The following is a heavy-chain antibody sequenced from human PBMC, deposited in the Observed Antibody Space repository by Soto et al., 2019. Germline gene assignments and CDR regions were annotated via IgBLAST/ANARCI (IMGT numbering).Heavy chain of an antibody. D-gene: IGHD3-9*01. CDR3: ARVHYEILTGRHFDF. J-gene: IGHJ4*02. Sequence: QITLKESGPTLVKPTQTLTLTCTFSGFSLTTSGVGVGWIRQPPGKALEWLALIYWDDDKRYSPSLRSRLTNTKDTSENLVVRTMTNMDPVDTATYYCARVHYEILTGRHFDFWGQGTLVTVSS. CDR2: IYWDDDK. CDR1: GFSLTTSGVG. V-gene: IGHV2-5*02.